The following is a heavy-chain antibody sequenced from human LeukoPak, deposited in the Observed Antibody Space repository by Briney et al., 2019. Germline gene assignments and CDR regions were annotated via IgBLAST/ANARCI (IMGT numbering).Heavy chain of an antibody. CDR2: IKKDGSEK. J-gene: IGHJ4*02. D-gene: IGHD2-8*02. V-gene: IGHV3-7*03. CDR1: GFTFSSHR. Sequence: GGSLRLSCAASGFTFSSHRMSWVRQAPGKGLEWVANIKKDGSEKYYVDSVKGRFTISRDNSKSTLSLQMNRLRAEDTAMYYCATYRQVLLPFESWGQGTLVTVSS. CDR3: ATYRQVLLPFES.